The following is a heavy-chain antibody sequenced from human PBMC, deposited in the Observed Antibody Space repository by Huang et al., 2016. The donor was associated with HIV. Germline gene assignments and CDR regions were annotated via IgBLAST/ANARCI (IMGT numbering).Heavy chain of an antibody. Sequence: QVQLQESGPGLVKPSETLSLTCRVSGGSISSHYWRWIRQPPGKGLEWIGSIYYSGVSNYSPALKRRVFISGDTARNQFALKRSSVTAADTAVYYCARDRRHCSGGSCYYSDYWGHGTLVTVSS. J-gene: IGHJ4*01. CDR3: ARDRRHCSGGSCYYSDY. V-gene: IGHV4-59*11. D-gene: IGHD2-15*01. CDR1: GGSISSHY. CDR2: IYYSGVS.